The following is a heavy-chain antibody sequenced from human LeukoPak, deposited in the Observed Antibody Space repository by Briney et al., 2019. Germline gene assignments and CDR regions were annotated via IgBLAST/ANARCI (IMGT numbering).Heavy chain of an antibody. J-gene: IGHJ6*04. V-gene: IGHV3-48*04. D-gene: IGHD3-10*02. CDR1: GFTFNSYS. CDR2: IDSSHSTI. CDR3: AELGITMIGGV. Sequence: GGSLRLSCAASGFTFNSYSMNWVRQAPGKGLEWVSYIDSSHSTIYYSDSVKGRFTISRDNAKNSLYLQMNSLRAEDTAVYYCAELGITMIGGVWGKGTTVTISS.